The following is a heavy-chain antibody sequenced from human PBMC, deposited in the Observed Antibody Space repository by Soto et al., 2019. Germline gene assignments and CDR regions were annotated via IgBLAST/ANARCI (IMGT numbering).Heavy chain of an antibody. V-gene: IGHV1-18*01. D-gene: IGHD4-17*01. Sequence: ASVKVSCKASGYTFTSYGISWVRQAPGQGLEWMGWISAYNGNTNYAQKLQGRVTMTTDTSTSTAYMELRSLRSDDTAVYYCARDSYGDNGNYYYYMDVWGKGTTVTVSS. J-gene: IGHJ6*03. CDR3: ARDSYGDNGNYYYYMDV. CDR2: ISAYNGNT. CDR1: GYTFTSYG.